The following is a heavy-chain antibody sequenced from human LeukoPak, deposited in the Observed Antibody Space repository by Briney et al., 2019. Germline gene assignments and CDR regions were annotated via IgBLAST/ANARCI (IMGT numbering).Heavy chain of an antibody. V-gene: IGHV3-49*04. CDR2: IRSKAYGGTT. D-gene: IGHD2-2*01. CDR1: GFIFGDYA. CDR3: TREGKEVVPAAGGYYYYYYMDV. Sequence: GGSLRLSCTASGFIFGDYAMSWVRQAPGKGLEWVGFIRSKAYGGTTEYAASVKGRFTISRDDSKSIAYLQMNSLKTEDTAVYYCTREGKEVVPAAGGYYYYYYMDVWGKGTTVTVSS. J-gene: IGHJ6*03.